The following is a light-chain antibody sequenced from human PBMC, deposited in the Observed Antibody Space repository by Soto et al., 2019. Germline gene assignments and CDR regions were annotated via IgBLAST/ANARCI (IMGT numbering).Light chain of an antibody. CDR2: GDT. CDR3: QSFDSRLSGWL. V-gene: IGLV1-40*01. CDR1: SSNIGAGYD. J-gene: IGLJ3*02. Sequence: QSVLTKPPSVSGAPGQRVTISCTGSSSNIGAGYDVHWYQQLPGTAPKLLISGDTNRPSGVPDRFSGSKSGTSASLAITGLRAEDEADYYGQSFDSRLSGWLFGGGTQLTVL.